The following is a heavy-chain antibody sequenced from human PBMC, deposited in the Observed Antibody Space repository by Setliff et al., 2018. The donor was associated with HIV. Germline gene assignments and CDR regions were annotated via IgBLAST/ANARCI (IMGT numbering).Heavy chain of an antibody. CDR2: INPSGGST. V-gene: IGHV1-46*01. CDR1: GYTFTSYY. J-gene: IGHJ4*02. D-gene: IGHD1-26*01. CDR3: ARGSGSPKALTNFDY. Sequence: ASVKVSCKASGYTFTSYYMHWVRQAPGQGLEWMGIINPSGGSTSYAQKFQGRVTMTRDTSTSTVYMELSGLRSEDTAVYYCARGSGSPKALTNFDYWGQGTLVTVSS.